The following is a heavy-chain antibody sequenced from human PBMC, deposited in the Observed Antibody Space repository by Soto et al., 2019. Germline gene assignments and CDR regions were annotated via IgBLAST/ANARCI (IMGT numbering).Heavy chain of an antibody. J-gene: IGHJ4*02. Sequence: QVQLVESGGGVVQPGRSLRLSCAASGFTFSSYAMHWVRQAPGKGLEWVAVISYDGSNKYYADSVKGRFTISRDNSKNTLYLQMKSLRVEDTAVYYCAREYGITGTTFDFWGQGTLVTVSS. V-gene: IGHV3-30-3*01. D-gene: IGHD1-7*01. CDR2: ISYDGSNK. CDR3: AREYGITGTTFDF. CDR1: GFTFSSYA.